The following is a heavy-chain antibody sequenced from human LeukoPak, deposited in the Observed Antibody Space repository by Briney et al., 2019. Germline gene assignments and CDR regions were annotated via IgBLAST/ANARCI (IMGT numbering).Heavy chain of an antibody. Sequence: PGGSLRLSCAASGFTFSSYAMSWVRQAPGKRLEWVSAISGSGGSTYYADSVKGRFTISRDNSKNTLYLQMNSLRAEDTAVYYCAKSETTVTTGPNDLWGQGTLVTVSS. CDR3: AKSETTVTTGPNDL. D-gene: IGHD4-17*01. J-gene: IGHJ4*02. V-gene: IGHV3-23*01. CDR1: GFTFSSYA. CDR2: ISGSGGST.